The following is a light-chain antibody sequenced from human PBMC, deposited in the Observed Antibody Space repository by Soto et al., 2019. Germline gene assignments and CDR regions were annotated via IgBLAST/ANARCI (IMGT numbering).Light chain of an antibody. CDR2: DAS. CDR3: QQRSNWPPTWT. J-gene: IGKJ1*01. CDR1: QSVGNY. Sequence: EIVLTQSPATLSLSPGERATLSCRASQSVGNYLAWYQHKPGQPPRLLIYDASNMATGIPARFSGSGSGTDITLTISILEPEDFAVYYCQQRSNWPPTWTFGQGTKVEIK. V-gene: IGKV3-11*01.